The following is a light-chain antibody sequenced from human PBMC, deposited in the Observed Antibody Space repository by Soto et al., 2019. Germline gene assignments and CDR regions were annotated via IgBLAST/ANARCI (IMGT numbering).Light chain of an antibody. J-gene: IGLJ3*02. Sequence: QSALTQPASVSGSPGQSITISCTGTSSDVGGYNYVSWYQQQSGKAPKLMIHEVSNRPSGVPDRFSGSRSGNTPSLTISGLQAEDEADYYCGLFASSATWVFGGGTKVTVL. V-gene: IGLV2-14*01. CDR2: EVS. CDR3: GLFASSATWV. CDR1: SSDVGGYNY.